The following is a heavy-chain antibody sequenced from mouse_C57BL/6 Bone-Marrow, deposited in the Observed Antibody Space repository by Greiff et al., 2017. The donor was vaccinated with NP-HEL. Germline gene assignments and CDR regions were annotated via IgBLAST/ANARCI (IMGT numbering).Heavy chain of an antibody. D-gene: IGHD4-1*01. CDR3: AREGENWVFDY. Sequence: QVQLQQSGAELVRPGTSVKVSCKASGYAFTNFLIKWVKQRPGQGLEWIGVINPGSGGTNYNEKFKGKATLTADKSSSTAYMQLSSLTSEDSAVYFCAREGENWVFDYWGQGTTLTVSS. V-gene: IGHV1-54*01. CDR1: GYAFTNFL. J-gene: IGHJ2*01. CDR2: INPGSGGT.